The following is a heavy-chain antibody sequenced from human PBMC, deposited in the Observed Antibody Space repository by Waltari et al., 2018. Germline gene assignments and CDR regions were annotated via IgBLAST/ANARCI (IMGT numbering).Heavy chain of an antibody. Sequence: EVQLVESGGGLVQPGGSLRLSCAASGFTFSSYWMSWVRQAPGKGLEWVAKIKQDGSEKYYVDSVKGRFTISRDNAKNSLYLQMNSLRAEDTAVYYCASLNVASTYLDYWGQGTLVTVSS. J-gene: IGHJ4*02. CDR3: ASLNVASTYLDY. V-gene: IGHV3-7*01. CDR2: IKQDGSEK. CDR1: GFTFSSYW. D-gene: IGHD3-16*01.